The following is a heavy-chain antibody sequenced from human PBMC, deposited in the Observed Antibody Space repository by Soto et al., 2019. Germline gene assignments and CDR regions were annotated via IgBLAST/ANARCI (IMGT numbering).Heavy chain of an antibody. CDR2: ISYDGSNK. V-gene: IGHV3-30*18. Sequence: GGSLRLSCAASGFTFSSYGMHWVRQAPGKGLEWVAVISYDGSNKYYADSVKGRFTISRDNSKNTLYLQMNSLRAEDTAVYYCAKDTQWLVPLYYYYGMDVWGQGTTVTVS. CDR1: GFTFSSYG. D-gene: IGHD6-19*01. CDR3: AKDTQWLVPLYYYYGMDV. J-gene: IGHJ6*02.